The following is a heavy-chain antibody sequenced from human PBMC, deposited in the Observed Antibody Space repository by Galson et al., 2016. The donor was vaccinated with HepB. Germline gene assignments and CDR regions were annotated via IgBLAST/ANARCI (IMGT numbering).Heavy chain of an antibody. Sequence: SVKVSCKASGYTFTNYGISWVRQAPGQGLEWMGWISAYNGDTSYAQKLQGRVTMTTDTSTSAAYMELRSLRSVDTAVYYCARLTYDGSGYGFDYWGQGALVTGSS. CDR2: ISAYNGDT. V-gene: IGHV1-18*01. CDR3: ARLTYDGSGYGFDY. J-gene: IGHJ4*02. CDR1: GYTFTNYG. D-gene: IGHD3-22*01.